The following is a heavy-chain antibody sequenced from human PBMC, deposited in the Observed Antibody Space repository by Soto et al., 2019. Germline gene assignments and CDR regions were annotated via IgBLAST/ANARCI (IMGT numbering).Heavy chain of an antibody. CDR2: IYYSGRT. CDR3: ATEHYFDSSNDLKDV. Sequence: QVQLQASGPGLVKPSQTLSLTCSVAGASVRSAGYHWNWIRQSPGKGLEWIGDIYYSGRTTYNPSLTGRVIISIDTSKKRFSRMLRSVTAADTAVYNCATEHYFDSSNDLKDVWGQAITVTVSS. V-gene: IGHV4-31*03. CDR1: GASVRSAGYH. D-gene: IGHD3-22*01. J-gene: IGHJ6*02.